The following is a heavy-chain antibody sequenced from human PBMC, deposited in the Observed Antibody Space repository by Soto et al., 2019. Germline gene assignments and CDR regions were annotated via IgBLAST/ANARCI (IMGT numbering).Heavy chain of an antibody. Sequence: EVQLVESGGRLVQPGGSLRLSCAASGFTFSSYWMHRVRQAPGKGLVWVSRINSDGSSTSYADSVKGRFTISRDNAKNTLYLQMNSLRAEDTAVYYCARPRPYCGGDCPDSWGQGTLVTVSS. V-gene: IGHV3-74*01. D-gene: IGHD2-21*02. CDR3: ARPRPYCGGDCPDS. CDR1: GFTFSSYW. CDR2: INSDGSST. J-gene: IGHJ4*02.